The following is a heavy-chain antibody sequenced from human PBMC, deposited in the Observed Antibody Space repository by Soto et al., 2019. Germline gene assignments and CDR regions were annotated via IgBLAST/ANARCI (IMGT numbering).Heavy chain of an antibody. CDR2: INYSGSS. D-gene: IGHD6-13*01. J-gene: IGHJ4*02. CDR1: GGSIGNSY. Sequence: QVQLQESGPGLVKPWETLSLTCTVSGGSIGNSYWSWIRQSPGKGLEWMGYINYSGSSNYNPSPKSRVSITVDTSKNQFSLKLSSVTAADTAVYYCARHSSSWPIFDYWGQGTLVIVSS. CDR3: ARHSSSWPIFDY. V-gene: IGHV4-59*08.